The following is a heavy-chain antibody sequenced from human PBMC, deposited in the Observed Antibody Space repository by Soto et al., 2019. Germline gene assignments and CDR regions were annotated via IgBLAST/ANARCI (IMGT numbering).Heavy chain of an antibody. Sequence: EVQLVESGGGLVKPGGSLRLSCAASGFTFSSYSMNRVRQAPGKGLEWVSSISSSSSYIYYAYSLKGRFTISRDNAKNSLYLQMNSLRAEDTAVYYCARDSYCSSTSCYADAFDIWGQGTMVTVSS. CDR3: ARDSYCSSTSCYADAFDI. V-gene: IGHV3-21*01. CDR1: GFTFSSYS. D-gene: IGHD2-2*01. J-gene: IGHJ3*02. CDR2: ISSSSSYI.